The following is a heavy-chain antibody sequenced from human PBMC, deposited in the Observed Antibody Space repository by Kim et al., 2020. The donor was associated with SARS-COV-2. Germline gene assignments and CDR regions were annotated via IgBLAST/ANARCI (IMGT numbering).Heavy chain of an antibody. Sequence: GGSLRLSCAASGFTFSSYGMHWVRQAPGKGLEWVAVISYDGSNKYYADSVKGRFTISRDNSKNTLYLQMNSLRAEDTAVYYCAKPHKPPVDYFDYWGQGTLVTVSS. CDR1: GFTFSSYG. V-gene: IGHV3-30*18. J-gene: IGHJ4*02. CDR3: AKPHKPPVDYFDY. CDR2: ISYDGSNK.